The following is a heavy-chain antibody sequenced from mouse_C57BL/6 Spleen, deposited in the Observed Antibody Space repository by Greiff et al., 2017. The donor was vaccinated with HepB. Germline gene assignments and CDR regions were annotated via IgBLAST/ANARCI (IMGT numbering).Heavy chain of an antibody. CDR3: ARDLSL. CDR1: GYSITSGYY. V-gene: IGHV3-6*01. Sequence: DVKLQESGPGLVKPSQSLSLTCSVTGYSITSGYYWNWIRQFPGNKLEWMGYISYDGSNNYNPSLKNRISITRDTSKNQFFLKLNSVTTEDTATYYCARDLSLGGQGTLVTVSA. D-gene: IGHD6-5*01. J-gene: IGHJ3*01. CDR2: ISYDGSN.